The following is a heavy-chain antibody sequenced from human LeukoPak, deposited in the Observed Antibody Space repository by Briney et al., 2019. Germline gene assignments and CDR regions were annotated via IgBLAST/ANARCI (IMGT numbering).Heavy chain of an antibody. CDR1: GLTFSSYW. CDR2: INSDGSST. CDR3: ARARILAYCGGDCSSYYFDY. V-gene: IGHV3-74*01. D-gene: IGHD2-21*01. J-gene: IGHJ4*02. Sequence: GGSLRLSCAASGLTFSSYWMHWVRQAPGKGLVWVSRINSDGSSTSYADSVKGRFTISRDNAKNTLYLQMNSLRAEDTAVYYCARARILAYCGGDCSSYYFDYWGQGTLVTVSS.